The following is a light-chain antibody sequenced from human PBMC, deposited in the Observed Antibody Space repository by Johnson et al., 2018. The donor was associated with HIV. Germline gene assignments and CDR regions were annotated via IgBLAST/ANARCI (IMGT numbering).Light chain of an antibody. V-gene: IGLV1-51*02. CDR1: SSNIGKNS. CDR2: EKN. J-gene: IGLJ1*01. CDR3: GAWDRSLSAHFV. Sequence: QSVLTQPPSVSAAPGQKVTIPCSGSSSNIGKNSVSWYQQLPGTAPKLLIYEKNKRPSGIPDRFSVSKSGTSATLVIPGLQPGDEADYYCGAWDRSLSAHFVFGTGTKVTVL.